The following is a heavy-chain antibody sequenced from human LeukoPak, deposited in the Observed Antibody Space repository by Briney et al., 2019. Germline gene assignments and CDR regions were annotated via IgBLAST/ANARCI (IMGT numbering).Heavy chain of an antibody. Sequence: GASVKVSCKASGYSFTGYYIHWVRQAPGQGLEGIGGINPNSGGTNYAQKFQGRVTMTRDTSISTAYMELSRLRSDDTAVYYCARGFGKYSFDYWGQGTLVTVSS. CDR3: ARGFGKYSFDY. J-gene: IGHJ4*02. D-gene: IGHD3-10*01. CDR2: INPNSGGT. CDR1: GYSFTGYY. V-gene: IGHV1-2*02.